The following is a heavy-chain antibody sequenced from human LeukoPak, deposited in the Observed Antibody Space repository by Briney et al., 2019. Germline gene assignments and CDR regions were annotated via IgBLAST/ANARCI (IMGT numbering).Heavy chain of an antibody. V-gene: IGHV5-51*01. J-gene: IGHJ3*02. CDR2: IYPGDSDT. CDR3: ARGYCSSTSCYKFAFDI. D-gene: IGHD2-2*02. Sequence: GESLKISCKGSGYSFTSYWIGWVRQMPGKGLEWMGIIYPGDSDTRYSPSFQGQVTISADKSISTAYLQWSSLKAPDTAMYYCARGYCSSTSCYKFAFDIWGQGTMVTVSS. CDR1: GYSFTSYW.